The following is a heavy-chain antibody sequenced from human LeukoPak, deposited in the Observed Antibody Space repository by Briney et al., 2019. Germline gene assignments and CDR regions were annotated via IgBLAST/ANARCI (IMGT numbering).Heavy chain of an antibody. CDR1: DYSITSGDY. Sequence: SETLSLTCVVSDYSITSGDYWGWIRQPPGKGLEWIGSLYNSVSTSYNPSLKSRVTMSVDPSKNQFSLNLRSVTAADTAVYFCARNMSTEGWFDSWGRGTLVTVSS. J-gene: IGHJ5*01. V-gene: IGHV4-38-2*01. CDR2: LYNSVST. D-gene: IGHD5/OR15-5a*01. CDR3: ARNMSTEGWFDS.